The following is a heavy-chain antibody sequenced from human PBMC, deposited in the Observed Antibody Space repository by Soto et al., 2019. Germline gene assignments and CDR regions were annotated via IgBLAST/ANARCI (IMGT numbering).Heavy chain of an antibody. J-gene: IGHJ6*03. CDR2: MNPNSGNT. V-gene: IGHV1-8*01. CDR3: ARGGWIAAAYYYYYYMDV. D-gene: IGHD6-13*01. Sequence: ASVKVSCKASGYTFTSYDINWVRQATGQGLGRMGWMNPNSGNTGYAQKFQGRATMTRNTSISTAYMELSSLRSEDTAVYYCARGGWIAAAYYYYYYMDVWGKGTTVTV. CDR1: GYTFTSYD.